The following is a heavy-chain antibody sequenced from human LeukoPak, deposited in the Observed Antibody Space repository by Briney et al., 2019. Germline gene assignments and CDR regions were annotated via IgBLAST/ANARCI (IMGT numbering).Heavy chain of an antibody. CDR1: GFTFSSYS. Sequence: GGSLRLSCAASGFTFSSYSMNWVRQAPGKGLEWVSSISSSSSYIYYADSVKGRFTISRDNSKNTLYLQMNSLRAEDTAVYYCARTYDYVWGSYFDYWGQGTLVTVSS. CDR2: ISSSSSYI. CDR3: ARTYDYVWGSYFDY. D-gene: IGHD3-16*01. J-gene: IGHJ4*02. V-gene: IGHV3-21*04.